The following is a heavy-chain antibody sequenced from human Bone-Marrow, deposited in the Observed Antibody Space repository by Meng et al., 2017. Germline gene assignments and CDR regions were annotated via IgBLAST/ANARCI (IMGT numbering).Heavy chain of an antibody. CDR1: GGSFSGYY. D-gene: IGHD1-1*01. J-gene: IGHJ1*01. CDR3: ARGTRPLLFQH. CDR2: INHSGST. Sequence: QVHLQQWGAGLLKPSETLSLTCAVYGGSFSGYYWSWIRQPPGKGLEWIGEINHSGSTNYNPSLKSRVTIPVDTSKNQFSLKLSSVTAADTAVYYCARGTRPLLFQHWGQGTLVTVSS. V-gene: IGHV4-34*01.